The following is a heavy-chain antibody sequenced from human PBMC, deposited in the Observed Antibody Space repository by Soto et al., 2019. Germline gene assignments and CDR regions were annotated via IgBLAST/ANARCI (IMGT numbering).Heavy chain of an antibody. CDR2: IRSKAFGATT. CDR1: GFTFGDNA. Sequence: PGGSLRLSCTASGFTFGDNAMSWVRQAPGKGLEWVGFIRSKAFGATTEYAASVKGRFTISRDDSKSIAYLQMNSLKTEDTAVYYCTRGLILSYWGQGTLVTVSS. J-gene: IGHJ4*02. D-gene: IGHD3-16*01. CDR3: TRGLILSY. V-gene: IGHV3-49*04.